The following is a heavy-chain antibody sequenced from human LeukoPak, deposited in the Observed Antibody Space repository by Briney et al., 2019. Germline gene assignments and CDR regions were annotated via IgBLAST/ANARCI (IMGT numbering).Heavy chain of an antibody. CDR1: GVTLSPYG. D-gene: IGHD3-22*01. Sequence: GMSLRIPCAASGVTLSPYGMHWVRQAPGKGLEWVAVISYEGGTQHYADSVKGRFIISRDNPRNTLYLQMNILRTEDTAVYYCAKDCRGSFYYDSSGYYNYYGMDVWGQGTTVTVSS. CDR3: AKDCRGSFYYDSSGYYNYYGMDV. J-gene: IGHJ6*02. V-gene: IGHV3-30*18. CDR2: ISYEGGTQ.